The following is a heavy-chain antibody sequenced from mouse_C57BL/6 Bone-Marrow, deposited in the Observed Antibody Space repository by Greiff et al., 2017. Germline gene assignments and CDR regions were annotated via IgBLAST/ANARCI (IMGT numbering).Heavy chain of an antibody. CDR1: GFTFSSYA. J-gene: IGHJ4*01. CDR2: ISSGGDYI. D-gene: IGHD2-4*01. V-gene: IGHV5-9-1*02. Sequence: EVQGVESGEGLVKPGGSLKLSCAASGFTFSSYAMSWVRQTPETRLEWVAYISSGGDYIYYADTVKGRFTISRDDARNTLYLKMSSLKSEDTAMYYCTRGGVYDYDGGGYYYAMDYWGQGTSVTVSS. CDR3: TRGGVYDYDGGGYYYAMDY.